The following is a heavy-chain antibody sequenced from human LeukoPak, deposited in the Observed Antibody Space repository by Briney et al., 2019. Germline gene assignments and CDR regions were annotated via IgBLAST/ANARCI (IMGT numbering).Heavy chain of an antibody. CDR3: AKGQLLGGYNWFDP. J-gene: IGHJ5*02. Sequence: PGGSLRLSCAASGFTFSSYALSWVRQAPGKGLEWVSAISGSGGSTYYADSVKGRFTISRDNSKNTLYLQMNSLRAEDTAVYYCAKGQLLGGYNWFDPWGQGTLVTVSS. CDR1: GFTFSSYA. CDR2: ISGSGGST. D-gene: IGHD2-2*01. V-gene: IGHV3-23*01.